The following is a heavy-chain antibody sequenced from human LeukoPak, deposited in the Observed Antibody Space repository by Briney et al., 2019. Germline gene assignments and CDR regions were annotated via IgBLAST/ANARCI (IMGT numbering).Heavy chain of an antibody. Sequence: GGSLRLSCSASGFTFSSYAMHWVRQAPGKGLEYVSAISSDGGSKYYADSVKGRFTISRDNSKNTLYLQMSRLRAEDTAVYYCVGTAMVKGFFDYWGQGTLVTVSS. V-gene: IGHV3-64D*06. CDR3: VGTAMVKGFFDY. CDR2: ISSDGGSK. J-gene: IGHJ4*02. D-gene: IGHD5-18*01. CDR1: GFTFSSYA.